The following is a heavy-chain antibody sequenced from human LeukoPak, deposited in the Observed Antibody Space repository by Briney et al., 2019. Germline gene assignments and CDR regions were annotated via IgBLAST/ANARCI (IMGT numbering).Heavy chain of an antibody. Sequence: SETLSLTCTVSGGSISSHYWSWIRQPPGKGLEWIGYIYYSGSTNYNPSLKSRVTISVDTSKNQFSLKLSSVTAADTAVYYCARLITMIASWFDPWGQGTLVTVSS. V-gene: IGHV4-59*11. CDR2: IYYSGST. CDR1: GGSISSHY. D-gene: IGHD3-22*01. CDR3: ARLITMIASWFDP. J-gene: IGHJ5*02.